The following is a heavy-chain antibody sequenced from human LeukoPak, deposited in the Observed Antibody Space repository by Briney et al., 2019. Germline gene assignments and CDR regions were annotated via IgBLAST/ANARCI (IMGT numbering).Heavy chain of an antibody. J-gene: IGHJ4*02. CDR2: LFHTGIT. Sequence: SETLSLTCNVPGGSVTSPYWNWIRRPPGKGLEWIGYLFHTGITKYNPSLKSRVSMSVDTSKNQFFLKVNSVTAADTAVYHCVRSVDYFDNTGPHMMFDYWGQGSLVTVSS. D-gene: IGHD3-22*01. V-gene: IGHV4-59*02. CDR3: VRSVDYFDNTGPHMMFDY. CDR1: GGSVTSPY.